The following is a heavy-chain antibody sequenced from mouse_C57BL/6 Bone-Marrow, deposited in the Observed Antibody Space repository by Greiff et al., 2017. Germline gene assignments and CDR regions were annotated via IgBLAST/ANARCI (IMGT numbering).Heavy chain of an antibody. CDR2: ISSGSSTI. Sequence: EVKLMESGGGLVKPGGSLKLSCAASGFTFSDYGMHWVRQAPEKGLEWVAYISSGSSTIYYADTVKGRFTISRDNAKNTLFLQMTSLRSEDTAMYYCARALSYGFDYWGQGTTLTVSS. J-gene: IGHJ2*01. CDR3: ARALSYGFDY. CDR1: GFTFSDYG. D-gene: IGHD1-1*01. V-gene: IGHV5-17*01.